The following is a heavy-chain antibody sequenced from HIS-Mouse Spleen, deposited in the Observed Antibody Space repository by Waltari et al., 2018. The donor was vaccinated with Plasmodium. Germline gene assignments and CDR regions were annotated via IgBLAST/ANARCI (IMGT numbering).Heavy chain of an antibody. J-gene: IGHJ3*02. CDR2: IYGGGST. Sequence: EVQLVESGGGLIQPGGSLRLSCAASGFTVSSNYMSWVRQAPGKGREWVAVIYGGGSTYYADSVKGRVTISRDNSKNTLYLQMNSLRAEDTAVYYCASKTTVTNHAFDIWGQGTMVTVSS. V-gene: IGHV3-53*01. D-gene: IGHD4-17*01. CDR1: GFTVSSNY. CDR3: ASKTTVTNHAFDI.